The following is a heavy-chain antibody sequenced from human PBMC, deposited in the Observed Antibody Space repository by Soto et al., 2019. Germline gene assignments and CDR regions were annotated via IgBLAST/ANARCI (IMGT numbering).Heavy chain of an antibody. CDR2: FGTSRKYI. J-gene: IGHJ3*02. D-gene: IGHD3-9*01. CDR1: GYTLSNYS. CDR3: VRDRDWAFDI. Sequence: GESLRLSCAASGYTLSNYSMNWVRQAQGKGLEWVSYFGTSRKYIFYADSVRGRFTISRDDAKNSVYLQLNSLRDEDTAVYYCVRDRDWAFDIWGQGTLVTVSS. V-gene: IGHV3-48*02.